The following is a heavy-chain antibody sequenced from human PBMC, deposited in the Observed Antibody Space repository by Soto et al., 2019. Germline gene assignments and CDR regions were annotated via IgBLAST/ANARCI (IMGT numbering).Heavy chain of an antibody. V-gene: IGHV4-59*01. Sequence: QVQLQESGPGLVKPSETLSLTCTVSGDSISRYYWSWIRLSPGKGLEWIGYIYYSGETNYNPSVKVRVTISVDMTKNQFSLKLSSVTAADTAVYHCARDQGGEFLKGSGMDVWGQGTTVTVSS. J-gene: IGHJ6*02. CDR1: GDSISRYY. CDR3: ARDQGGEFLKGSGMDV. CDR2: IYYSGET. D-gene: IGHD3-10*01.